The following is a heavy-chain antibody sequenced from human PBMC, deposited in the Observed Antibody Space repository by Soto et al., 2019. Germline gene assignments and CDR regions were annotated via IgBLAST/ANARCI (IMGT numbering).Heavy chain of an antibody. D-gene: IGHD1-26*01. Sequence: EVQLVESGGDLIQPGGSLRISCAASGFTFSTSWMHWVRQTPGEGLAWVSRINSDGTTINYADSVKGRFTISRDNAKNTLYLQMNSLRADDTAEYYCTRAGSYRFDYWGQGTLVTVSS. J-gene: IGHJ4*02. V-gene: IGHV3-74*01. CDR2: INSDGTTI. CDR3: TRAGSYRFDY. CDR1: GFTFSTSW.